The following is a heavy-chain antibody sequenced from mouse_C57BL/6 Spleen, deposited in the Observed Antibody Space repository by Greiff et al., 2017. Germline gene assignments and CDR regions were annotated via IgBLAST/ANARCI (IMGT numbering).Heavy chain of an antibody. CDR2: IYPGSGST. J-gene: IGHJ3*01. V-gene: IGHV1-55*01. D-gene: IGHD4-1*01. CDR1: GYTFTSYW. CDR3: ARESNWDWFAY. Sequence: VQLQESGAELVKPGASVKMSCKASGYTFTSYWITWVKQRPGQGLEWIGDIYPGSGSTNYNEKFKSKATLTVDTSSSTAYMQLSSLTSEDSAVYYCARESNWDWFAYWGQGTLVTVSA.